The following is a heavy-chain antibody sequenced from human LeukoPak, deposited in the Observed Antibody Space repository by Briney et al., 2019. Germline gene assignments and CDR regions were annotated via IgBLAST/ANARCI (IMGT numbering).Heavy chain of an antibody. CDR2: INSDGSST. CDR1: GFPFSNYW. Sequence: GGSLRLSCAASGFPFSNYWMHWVRQAPGKGLVWVSRINSDGSSTDNADSVKGRFTNSRDNAKNTLYLQMNSLRAEDTAVYYCAKLQYYYGSGSPIRYWYFDLWGRGTLVTVSS. CDR3: AKLQYYYGSGSPIRYWYFDL. J-gene: IGHJ2*01. D-gene: IGHD3-10*01. V-gene: IGHV3-74*01.